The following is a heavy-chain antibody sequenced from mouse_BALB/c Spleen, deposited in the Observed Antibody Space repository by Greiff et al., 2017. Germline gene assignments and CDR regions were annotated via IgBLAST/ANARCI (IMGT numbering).Heavy chain of an antibody. D-gene: IGHD1-1*01. CDR3: ASITTVVDWYFDV. Sequence: EVQLQQSGPGLVKPSQSLSLTCTVTGYSITSDYAWYWIRQFPGNKLEWMGYISYSGSTSYNPSLKSRISITRDTSKNQFFLQLNSVTTEDTATYYCASITTVVDWYFDVWGAGTTVTVSS. V-gene: IGHV3-2*02. CDR2: ISYSGST. J-gene: IGHJ1*01. CDR1: GYSITSDYA.